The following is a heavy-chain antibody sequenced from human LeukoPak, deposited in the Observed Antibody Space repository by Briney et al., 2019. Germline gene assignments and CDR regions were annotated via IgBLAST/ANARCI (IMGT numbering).Heavy chain of an antibody. D-gene: IGHD6-13*01. CDR2: ISYDGSNK. CDR1: GFTFSSYG. V-gene: IGHV3-30*03. Sequence: GGSLSLSCAASGFTFSSYGMHWVRQAPGKGLEWVAVISYDGSNKCYVDSVKGRFTISRDNSKNTLYLQMDSLRAEDTAVYYCARDPGYSSSWYYYYGMDISGHGTTVTLSS. CDR3: ARDPGYSSSWYYYYGMDI. J-gene: IGHJ6*02.